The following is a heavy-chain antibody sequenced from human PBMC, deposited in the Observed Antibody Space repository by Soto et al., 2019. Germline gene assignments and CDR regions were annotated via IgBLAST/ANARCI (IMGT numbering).Heavy chain of an antibody. V-gene: IGHV3-48*01. CDR2: ISSSSSTI. J-gene: IGHJ4*02. CDR1: GFTFSSYS. Sequence: EVQLVESGGGLVQPGGSLRRSCAASGFTFSSYSMNWVRQAPGKGLAWVSYISSSSSTIYYAASVKGRFTISRDNAKHALYLQMNSLRAEDTAVYDCARGGIAARRGSLYDWGQGTLGTVSS. D-gene: IGHD6-6*01. CDR3: ARGGIAARRGSLYD.